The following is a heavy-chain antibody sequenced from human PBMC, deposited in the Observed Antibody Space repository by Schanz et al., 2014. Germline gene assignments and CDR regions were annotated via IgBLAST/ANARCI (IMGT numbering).Heavy chain of an antibody. D-gene: IGHD5-12*01. CDR2: MYINSGST. J-gene: IGHJ3*01. CDR3: ARDGGRDGYNLAFDV. CDR1: GFNFGDSY. V-gene: IGHV3-23*04. Sequence: EVQLVESGGGLVQSGGSLRLSCAASGFNFGDSYMTWVRQAPGKGLEWISSMYINSGSTQYADSVKGRFIISRDSSKNTLFLQMNSLRAEDTAVYFCARDGGRDGYNLAFDVWGQGTLVTVSS.